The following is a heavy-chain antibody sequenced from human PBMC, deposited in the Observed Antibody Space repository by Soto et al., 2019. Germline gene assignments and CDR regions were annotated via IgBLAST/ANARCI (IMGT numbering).Heavy chain of an antibody. CDR2: IYYSGST. CDR3: ARVKKSIADSSVAY. D-gene: IGHD6-6*01. CDR1: AGSVSSGSYY. V-gene: IGHV4-61*01. J-gene: IGHJ4*02. Sequence: PSETLSLTCTVAAGSVSSGSYYWSLIRQPPGKGLEWIGYIYYSGSTNYNPSLKIRVTISVDTSKNQFSMKLPSVTAEDTAVYYCARVKKSIADSSVAYWGQGTLVTVSS.